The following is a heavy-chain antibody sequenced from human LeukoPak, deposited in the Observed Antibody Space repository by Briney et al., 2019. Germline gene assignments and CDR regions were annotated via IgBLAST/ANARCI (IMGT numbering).Heavy chain of an antibody. CDR2: ISSSSSYI. CDR1: GFTFSSYS. CDR3: TAENWFDP. V-gene: IGHV3-21*01. J-gene: IGHJ5*02. Sequence: PGGTLRLSCAASGFTFSSYSMNWVRQAPGKGLAWVSSISSSSSYIYYADSVKGRFTISRDNAKNSLYLQMNSLRAEDTAVYYCTAENWFDPWGQGTLVTVSS.